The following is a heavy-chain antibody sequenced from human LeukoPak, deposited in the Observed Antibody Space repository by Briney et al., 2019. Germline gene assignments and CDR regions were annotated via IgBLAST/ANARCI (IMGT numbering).Heavy chain of an antibody. CDR2: IYYSGST. D-gene: IGHD3-3*01. CDR1: GGSISSYY. V-gene: IGHV4-59*08. CDR3: ASFFITIFGVVKPDY. Sequence: SETLSLTCTVSGGSISSYYWSWIRQPPGKGLEWIGYIYYSGSTNYNPSLKSRVTISVDTSKNQFSLKLSSVTAADTAVYYCASFFITIFGVVKPDYWGQGTLVTVSS. J-gene: IGHJ4*02.